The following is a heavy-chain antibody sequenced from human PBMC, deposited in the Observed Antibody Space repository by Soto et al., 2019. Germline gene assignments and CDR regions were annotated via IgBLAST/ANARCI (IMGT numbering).Heavy chain of an antibody. V-gene: IGHV1-2*04. CDR1: GYTFTGYY. Sequence: SVKVSCKASGYTFTGYYMHWVRQAPGQGLEWMGRINPNSSATNYAQKFQDWVTMTRDSSISTAYMELSRLRSDDTAVYYCARADSSVPTFDYWGQGTLVTVSS. CDR2: INPNSSAT. CDR3: ARADSSVPTFDY. J-gene: IGHJ4*02. D-gene: IGHD2-15*01.